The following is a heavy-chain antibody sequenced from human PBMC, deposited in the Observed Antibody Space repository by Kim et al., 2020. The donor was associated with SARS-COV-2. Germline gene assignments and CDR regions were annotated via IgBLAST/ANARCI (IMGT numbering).Heavy chain of an antibody. CDR3: ASGGAAGTRKWYYFDY. Sequence: SVKGRFTISRDNSKNTLYLQMNSLRAEDTAVYYCASGGAAGTRKWYYFDYWGQGTLVTVSS. D-gene: IGHD6-13*01. J-gene: IGHJ4*02. V-gene: IGHV3-30*01.